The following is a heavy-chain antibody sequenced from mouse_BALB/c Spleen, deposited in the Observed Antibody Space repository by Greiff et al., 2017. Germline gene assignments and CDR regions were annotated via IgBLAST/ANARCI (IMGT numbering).Heavy chain of an antibody. V-gene: IGHV14-4*02. D-gene: IGHD3-2*01. Sequence: EVQLQQSGAELVRSGASVKLSCTASGFNIKDYYMHWVKQRPEQGLEWIGWIDPENGYTEYAPKFQGKATMTADTSSNTAYLQLSSLTSEDTAVYDCNAWAGDRAYWGQGTLVTVSA. CDR2: IDPENGYT. CDR3: NAWAGDRAY. J-gene: IGHJ3*01. CDR1: GFNIKDYY.